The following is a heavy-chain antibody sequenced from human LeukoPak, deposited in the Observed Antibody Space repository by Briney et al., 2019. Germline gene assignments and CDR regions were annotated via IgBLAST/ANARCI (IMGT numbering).Heavy chain of an antibody. CDR1: GGSFSGYY. J-gene: IGHJ4*02. V-gene: IGHV4-34*01. CDR2: INHSGST. Sequence: SETLSLTCAVYGGSFSGYYWSWIRQPPGKGLEWIGEINHSGSTNYNPSLKSRVTISVDTSKNQSSLKLSSVTAADTAVYYCARRGLWLRTGFDYWGQGTLVTVSS. D-gene: IGHD5-18*01. CDR3: ARRGLWLRTGFDY.